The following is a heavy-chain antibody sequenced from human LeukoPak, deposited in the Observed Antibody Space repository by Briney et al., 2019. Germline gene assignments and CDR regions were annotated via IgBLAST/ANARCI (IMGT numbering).Heavy chain of an antibody. CDR2: ISGSGGST. J-gene: IGHJ4*02. V-gene: IGHV3-23*01. CDR3: AKVGRFDTVGYCSGGSCYSPFDY. Sequence: GGSLRLSCAASGFTFSSYAMSWVRQAPGKGLEWVSAISGSGGSTYYADSVKGRFTISRDNSKNTLYLQMNSLRAEDTAVYYCAKVGRFDTVGYCSGGSCYSPFDYWGQGTLVTVSS. D-gene: IGHD2-15*01. CDR1: GFTFSSYA.